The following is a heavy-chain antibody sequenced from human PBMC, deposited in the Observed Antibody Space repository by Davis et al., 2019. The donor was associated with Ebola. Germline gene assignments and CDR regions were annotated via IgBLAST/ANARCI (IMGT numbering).Heavy chain of an antibody. J-gene: IGHJ4*02. CDR1: GYTFITYA. CDR3: ARSGYCSKNDCYWDFIDY. Sequence: ASVKVSCKASGYTFITYAMHWVRQAPGQRLEWMGWINTGNGNTDYSQKFQDRLTFTRDTSANTAYMELSSLRSEDTAIYYCARSGYCSKNDCYWDFIDYWRQGTRVTVSS. D-gene: IGHD2-2*01. CDR2: INTGNGNT. V-gene: IGHV1-3*04.